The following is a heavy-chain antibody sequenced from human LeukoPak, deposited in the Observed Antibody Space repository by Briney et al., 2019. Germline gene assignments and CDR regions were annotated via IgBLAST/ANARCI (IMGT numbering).Heavy chain of an antibody. J-gene: IGHJ4*02. D-gene: IGHD3-10*01. CDR1: GFTFSSFW. Sequence: GGSLRLSCAASGFTFSSFWMSWVRQAPGKGLEWVANLKEDGSEKYYVDSVKGRFTISREPAKNSLSLQMNSLRANATAAYYCTRDRGSYGSGSSEYYFDYWGQGTLVTVSS. CDR2: LKEDGSEK. CDR3: TRDRGSYGSGSSEYYFDY. V-gene: IGHV3-7*01.